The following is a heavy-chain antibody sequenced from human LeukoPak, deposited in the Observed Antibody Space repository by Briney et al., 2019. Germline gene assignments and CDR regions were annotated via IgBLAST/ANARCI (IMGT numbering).Heavy chain of an antibody. CDR1: GYTFYSHG. CDR3: ARGVWGDAFDI. CDR2: ISTFTGNT. Sequence: ASVKVSCKASGYTFYSHGVTLVRQAPGQGLEWMGWISTFTGNTNYAQKFQDRVTMTTDTSTSTAYMELRSLRSDDTAMYYCARGVWGDAFDIWGQGTTVTVSS. D-gene: IGHD7-27*01. V-gene: IGHV1-18*01. J-gene: IGHJ3*02.